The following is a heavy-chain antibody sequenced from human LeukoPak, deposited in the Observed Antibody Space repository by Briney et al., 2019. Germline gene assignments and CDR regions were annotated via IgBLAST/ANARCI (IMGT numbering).Heavy chain of an antibody. Sequence: ASVKVSCNASGYTFTSYDINWVRQATGQGLEWMGWMNPNSGNTGYAQKFQGRVTMTRNTSISTAYMELSSLRSEDTAVYYCGYYDSSGYYGVIFGGQGTLVTVSS. J-gene: IGHJ4*02. D-gene: IGHD3-22*01. CDR2: MNPNSGNT. CDR3: GYYDSSGYYGVIF. V-gene: IGHV1-8*01. CDR1: GYTFTSYD.